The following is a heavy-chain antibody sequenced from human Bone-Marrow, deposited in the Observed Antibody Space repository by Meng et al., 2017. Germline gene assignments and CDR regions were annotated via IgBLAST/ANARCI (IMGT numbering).Heavy chain of an antibody. CDR2: INHSGST. CDR1: GGSFSGYY. J-gene: IGHJ4*02. Sequence: VRLTQWGAGLLKPSETLPLTWAVYGGSFSGYYWSWIRQPPGKGLEWIGEINHSGSTNYNPSLKSRVTISVDTSKNQFSLKLSSVTAADTAVYYCARADYGGFLDYWGQGTLVTVSS. D-gene: IGHD4-23*01. V-gene: IGHV4-34*01. CDR3: ARADYGGFLDY.